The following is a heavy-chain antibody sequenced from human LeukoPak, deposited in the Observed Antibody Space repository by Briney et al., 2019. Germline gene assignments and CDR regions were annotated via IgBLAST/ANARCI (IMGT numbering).Heavy chain of an antibody. CDR1: GFTFSSYA. D-gene: IGHD3-10*01. V-gene: IGHV3-23*01. Sequence: GGSLRLSCAASGFTFSSYAMSWVRQAPGKGLEWVSAISGSGGSTYYADSVKGRFTISRDNSKNTLYLQMNSLRAEDTTVYYCAKDDNYYGSGSYQDYWGQGTLVTVSS. CDR2: ISGSGGST. J-gene: IGHJ4*02. CDR3: AKDDNYYGSGSYQDY.